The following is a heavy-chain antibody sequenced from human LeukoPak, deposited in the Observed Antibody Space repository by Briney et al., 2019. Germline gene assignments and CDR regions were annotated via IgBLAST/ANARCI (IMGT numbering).Heavy chain of an antibody. J-gene: IGHJ4*02. CDR3: ARRGYCSGGSCSNFDY. V-gene: IGHV5-51*07. D-gene: IGHD2-15*01. CDR2: IYPGDSDT. Sequence: GESLKISCKGSGYSFTSYWIGWVHQMPGKGLEWMGIIYPGDSDTRYSPSFQGQVTISADKSISTAYLQWSSLKASDTAMYYCARRGYCSGGSCSNFDYWGQGTLVTVSS. CDR1: GYSFTSYW.